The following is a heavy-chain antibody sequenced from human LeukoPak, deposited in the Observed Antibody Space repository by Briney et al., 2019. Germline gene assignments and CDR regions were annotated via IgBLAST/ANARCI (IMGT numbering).Heavy chain of an antibody. D-gene: IGHD6-13*01. CDR1: GFTFDDYG. CDR2: ISWNGASV. V-gene: IGHV3-9*01. Sequence: GGSLRLSCAASGFTFDDYGMHWVRQAPGKGLEWVSSISWNGASVGYVDSAKGRFTISRDNAKKTLYLQMNSLTAEDTALYYCAKDYGYSSSWYDYWGQGTLVTVSS. J-gene: IGHJ4*02. CDR3: AKDYGYSSSWYDY.